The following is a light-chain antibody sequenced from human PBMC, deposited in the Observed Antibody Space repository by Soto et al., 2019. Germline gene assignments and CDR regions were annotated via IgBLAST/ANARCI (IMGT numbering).Light chain of an antibody. J-gene: IGKJ1*01. CDR3: QQYYNSFWT. CDR2: WAS. V-gene: IGKV4-1*01. CDR1: QSVLHSSNSKHY. Sequence: DIVMTQSPDSLAVSLGERATINCKSSQSVLHSSNSKHYLAWYQQKPGQPPKLLIHWASTRESGVPDRFSGSGSGTDFTLTISSLQAEDVAVYYCQQYYNSFWTFGQGTKVEIK.